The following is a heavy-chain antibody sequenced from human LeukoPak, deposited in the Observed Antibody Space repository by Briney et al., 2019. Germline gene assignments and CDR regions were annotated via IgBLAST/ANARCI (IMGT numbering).Heavy chain of an antibody. D-gene: IGHD6-19*01. CDR2: ISGRGDTT. V-gene: IGHV3-23*01. CDR3: AKDALPGYSSGWYGRRKDAFDI. CDR1: GFTFNSYA. J-gene: IGHJ3*02. Sequence: AGGSLRLSCAASGFTFNSYAMSWVRQAAGKGLEWVSAISGRGDTTYYADSVKGRFTISRDNSKNTLYLQMNSLRAEDTAVYYCAKDALPGYSSGWYGRRKDAFDIWGQGTMVTVSS.